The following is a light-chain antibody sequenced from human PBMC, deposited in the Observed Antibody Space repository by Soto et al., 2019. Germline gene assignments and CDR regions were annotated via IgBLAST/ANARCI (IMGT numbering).Light chain of an antibody. Sequence: DIQMTQSPSSLSASVGDRVTITCRASQGISTFLAWFQQKPGKAPKTLIYAASSLHSGVPSRFSGSGSWTDFTPTISSLQPEDFATYYCQHYDGYPQIFGQGTRLEIK. J-gene: IGKJ5*01. CDR2: AAS. CDR1: QGISTF. V-gene: IGKV1-16*01. CDR3: QHYDGYPQI.